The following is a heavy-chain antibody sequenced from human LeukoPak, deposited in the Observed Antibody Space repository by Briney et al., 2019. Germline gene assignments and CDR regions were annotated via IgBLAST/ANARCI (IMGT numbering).Heavy chain of an antibody. CDR2: IYYSGST. J-gene: IGHJ4*02. Sequence: SETLSLTCTVSGGSISSSSYYWGWIRQPPGKGLEWIGSIYYSGSTYYNPSLKSRVTISVGTSKNQFSLKLSSVTAADTAVYYCARRSSSGWPTLYYFDYWGQGTLVTVSS. V-gene: IGHV4-39*01. D-gene: IGHD6-19*01. CDR3: ARRSSSGWPTLYYFDY. CDR1: GGSISSSSYY.